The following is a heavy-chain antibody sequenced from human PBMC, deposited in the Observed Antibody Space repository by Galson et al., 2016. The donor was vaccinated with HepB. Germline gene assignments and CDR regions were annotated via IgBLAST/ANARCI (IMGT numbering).Heavy chain of an antibody. CDR2: IYSGGNT. CDR1: EFTVSNNY. V-gene: IGHV3-53*01. J-gene: IGHJ4*02. Sequence: SLRLSCAASEFTVSNNYMSWVCQAPGKGLEWVSLIYSGGNTRYADSVKGRFTISRDNSKNTVYLQMNSLRAEDTAVYYCSTLNPASPYFDYWGQGTLVTVSS. CDR3: STLNPASPYFDY.